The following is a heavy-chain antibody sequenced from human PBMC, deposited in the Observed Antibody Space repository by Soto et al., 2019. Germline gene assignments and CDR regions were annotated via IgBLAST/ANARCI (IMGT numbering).Heavy chain of an antibody. Sequence: ASVKVSCKASGYTFTSYYMHWVRQAPGQGLEWMGIINPSGGSTSYAQKFQGRVTMTRDTSTSTVYMELSSLRSEDTAVYYCAREQHDYVWGSYRYTPFDPWGQGTLVTVSS. D-gene: IGHD3-16*02. V-gene: IGHV1-46*01. CDR3: AREQHDYVWGSYRYTPFDP. CDR1: GYTFTSYY. J-gene: IGHJ5*02. CDR2: INPSGGST.